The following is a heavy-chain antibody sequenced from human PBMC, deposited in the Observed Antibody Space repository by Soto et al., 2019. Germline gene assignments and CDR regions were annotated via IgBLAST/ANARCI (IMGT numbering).Heavy chain of an antibody. CDR3: ARVSNQCLDS. CDR1: GGSITSSK. CDR2: TSYTGNT. J-gene: IGHJ4*02. V-gene: IGHV4-59*01. Sequence: PSEPLSLTCIVSGGSITSSKWSWIRQFPGKGLEWIAYTSYTGNTNYNPSLKSRVTISLDTSKNQLSLKLTSMTAADMAVYYCARVSNQCLDSWGQGTLVTVSS.